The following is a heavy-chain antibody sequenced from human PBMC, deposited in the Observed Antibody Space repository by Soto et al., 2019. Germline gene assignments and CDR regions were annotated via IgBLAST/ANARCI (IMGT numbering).Heavy chain of an antibody. CDR3: ARAGCSSTSCYRRYGMDV. V-gene: IGHV1-69*13. Sequence: SVKVSCKASGCTFSSYAISWVRQAPGQGLEWMGGIIPIFGTANYAQKFQGRVTITADESTSTAYMELSSLRSEDTAVYYCARAGCSSTSCYRRYGMDVWGQGTTVTVS. CDR1: GCTFSSYA. D-gene: IGHD2-2*02. CDR2: IIPIFGTA. J-gene: IGHJ6*02.